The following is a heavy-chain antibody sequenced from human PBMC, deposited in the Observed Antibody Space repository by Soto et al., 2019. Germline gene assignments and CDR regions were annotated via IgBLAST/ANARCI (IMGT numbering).Heavy chain of an antibody. Sequence: GGSLRLSCAASGFTFSSYAMSWVRQAPGKGLEWVSAISGSGGSTYYADSVKGRFTISRDNSKNTLYLQMNSLRAEDTAVYYCAKDSRVGYCSSTSCLRYYWGQGTLVTVSS. CDR2: ISGSGGST. CDR1: GFTFSSYA. V-gene: IGHV3-23*01. D-gene: IGHD2-2*01. CDR3: AKDSRVGYCSSTSCLRYY. J-gene: IGHJ4*02.